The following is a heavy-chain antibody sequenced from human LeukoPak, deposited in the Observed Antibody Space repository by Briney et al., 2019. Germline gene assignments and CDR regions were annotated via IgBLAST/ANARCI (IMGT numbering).Heavy chain of an antibody. CDR2: ISGSGGST. CDR3: AKDPRYYDRAAN. J-gene: IGHJ4*02. CDR1: GFTFSSYA. D-gene: IGHD3-22*01. V-gene: IGHV3-23*01. Sequence: GGSLRLSCAASGFTFSSYAMSWVRQAPGKGLEWVSAISGSGGSTYYADSVKGRFTISRDNSKNTLYLQMNSLRAEDTAEYYCAKDPRYYDRAANWGQGTLVTVSS.